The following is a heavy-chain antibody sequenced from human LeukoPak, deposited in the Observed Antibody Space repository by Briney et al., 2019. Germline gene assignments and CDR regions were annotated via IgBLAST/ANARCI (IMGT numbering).Heavy chain of an antibody. D-gene: IGHD6-13*01. V-gene: IGHV3-21*01. J-gene: IGHJ4*02. CDR3: ARSIYSGSRIEY. CDR1: EFTFSSYN. Sequence: GGSLRLSCVASEFTFSSYNMNWVRQAPGKGLEWVSSISSSSSYIYYADSVKGRFTISRDNAKNSLYLQMNSLRAEDTAVYYCARSIYSGSRIEYWGQGTLVTVSS. CDR2: ISSSSSYI.